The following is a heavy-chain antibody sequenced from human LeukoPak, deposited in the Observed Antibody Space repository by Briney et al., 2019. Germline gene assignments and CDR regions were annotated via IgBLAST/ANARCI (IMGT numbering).Heavy chain of an antibody. CDR1: GLIFSNYA. CDR2: IGVGGVKT. D-gene: IGHD1-26*01. CDR3: AKGMSGSSPYNWFDP. Sequence: PGGSLRLSCAASGLIFSNYAMSWVRQAPGKGLEWVSVIGVGGVKTYYADSLKGRFTFSRDNSKNTLFLQMNSLRAEDTAVYYCAKGMSGSSPYNWFDPWGQGTLVTVSS. V-gene: IGHV3-23*01. J-gene: IGHJ5*02.